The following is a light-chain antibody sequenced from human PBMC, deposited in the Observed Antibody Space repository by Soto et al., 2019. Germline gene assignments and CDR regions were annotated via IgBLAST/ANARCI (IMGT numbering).Light chain of an antibody. J-gene: IGKJ1*01. V-gene: IGKV1-5*03. Sequence: DIQMTQSPSTLSASVGDRVTITCRATQSISNSLAWYQQKPGKAPKLLIYKASSLESGVPSRFSGSGSGTEFTLTITSLQPDDFATYYFQQYASFWTFGQGTKVEIK. CDR3: QQYASFWT. CDR2: KAS. CDR1: QSISNS.